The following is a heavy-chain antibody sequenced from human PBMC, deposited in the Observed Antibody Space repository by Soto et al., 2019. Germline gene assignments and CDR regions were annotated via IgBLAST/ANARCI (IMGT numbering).Heavy chain of an antibody. CDR3: AKDRDYVRFDY. CDR1: GFTFSSYP. CDR2: ISGSGGST. D-gene: IGHD3-16*01. V-gene: IGHV3-23*01. Sequence: PGGSLRLSCAASGFTFSSYPMSWVRQAPGKGLAWVSAISGSGGSTYYADSVKGRLTITRDNSKNTLYLQMNSLRAEETAVYYCAKDRDYVRFDYWCQGTLVTVSS. J-gene: IGHJ4*02.